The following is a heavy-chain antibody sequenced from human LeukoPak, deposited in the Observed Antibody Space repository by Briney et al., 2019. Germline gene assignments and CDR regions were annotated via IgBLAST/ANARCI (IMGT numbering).Heavy chain of an antibody. Sequence: GGSLRLSCAASGFTFSSYGMHWVRKAPGKGLKWVAVISYDGSNKYYADSVKGRFTISRDNSKNTLYLQMNSLRAEDTAVYYCAKDGTVTPFDYWGQGTLVTVSS. CDR3: AKDGTVTPFDY. J-gene: IGHJ4*02. CDR2: ISYDGSNK. CDR1: GFTFSSYG. D-gene: IGHD4-17*01. V-gene: IGHV3-30*18.